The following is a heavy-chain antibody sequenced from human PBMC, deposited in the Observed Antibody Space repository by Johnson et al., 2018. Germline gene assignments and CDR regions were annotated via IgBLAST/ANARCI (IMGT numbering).Heavy chain of an antibody. CDR2: IWYDGSNK. V-gene: IGHV3-33*06. CDR3: AKATKTTVVTPKTPYYYYYYMDV. CDR1: GFTFSSYG. Sequence: VQLVESGGGVVQPGRSLRLSCAASGFTFSSYGMHWVRQAPGKGLEWVAVIWYDGSNKYYADSVKGRFTISRDNSKNTLYLQMNSLRAEDTAVYYCAKATKTTVVTPKTPYYYYYYMDVWGKGTTVTVSS. D-gene: IGHD4-23*01. J-gene: IGHJ6*03.